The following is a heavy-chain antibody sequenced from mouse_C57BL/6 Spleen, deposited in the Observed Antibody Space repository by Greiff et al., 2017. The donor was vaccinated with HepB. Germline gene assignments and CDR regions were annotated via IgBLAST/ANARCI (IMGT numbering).Heavy chain of an antibody. CDR1: GYSITSGYY. Sequence: EVQLVESGPGLVKPSQSLSLTCSVTGYSITSGYYWNWIRQFPGNKLEWMGYISYDGSNNYNPSLKNRISVTRDTSKNQLFLKLNSVTTEDTATYYCAREGSTGYFDVWGTGTTVTVSS. D-gene: IGHD1-1*02. CDR3: AREGSTGYFDV. CDR2: ISYDGSN. J-gene: IGHJ1*03. V-gene: IGHV3-6*01.